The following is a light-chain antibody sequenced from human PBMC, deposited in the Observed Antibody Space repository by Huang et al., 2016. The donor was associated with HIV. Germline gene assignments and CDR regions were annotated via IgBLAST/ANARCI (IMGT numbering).Light chain of an antibody. CDR3: QQYNNWPPYT. CDR1: QRFSSN. CDR2: GAS. V-gene: IGKV3-15*01. Sequence: EIVMTQSPATLSVSPGERATLSCRASQRFSSNLAWYQQKPGQAPRLLIYGASTRATVIPDRFSGSGSGTEFTLTISSLQSEDFAVYYCQQYNNWPPYTFGQGTKLEIK. J-gene: IGKJ2*01.